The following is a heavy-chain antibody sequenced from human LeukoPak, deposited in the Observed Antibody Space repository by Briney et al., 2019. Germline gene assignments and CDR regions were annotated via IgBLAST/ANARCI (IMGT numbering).Heavy chain of an antibody. J-gene: IGHJ4*02. CDR1: GYTFTSYG. CDR2: IIPIFGTA. Sequence: ASVKVSCKASGYTFTSYGISWVRQAPGQGLEWMGGIIPIFGTANYAQKFQGRVTITADESTSTAYMELSSLRSEDTAVYYCANIPPGRYCSNGVCYSWGQGTLVTVSS. CDR3: ANIPPGRYCSNGVCYS. V-gene: IGHV1-69*13. D-gene: IGHD2-8*01.